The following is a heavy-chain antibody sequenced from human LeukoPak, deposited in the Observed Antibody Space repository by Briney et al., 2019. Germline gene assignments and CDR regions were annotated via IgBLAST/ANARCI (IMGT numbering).Heavy chain of an antibody. CDR1: GGSISSYY. V-gene: IGHV4-59*01. D-gene: IGHD3-22*01. CDR3: ATSSHDLLDTDY. J-gene: IGHJ4*02. CDR2: IYNSGST. Sequence: PSETLSLTCTVSGGSISSYYWSWIRQPPGKGLEWIGCIYNSGSTNYNPSLRSRVTISVDTSKEQFSLKLSSVTAADTAVYYCATSSHDLLDTDYWGQGTLVTVSS.